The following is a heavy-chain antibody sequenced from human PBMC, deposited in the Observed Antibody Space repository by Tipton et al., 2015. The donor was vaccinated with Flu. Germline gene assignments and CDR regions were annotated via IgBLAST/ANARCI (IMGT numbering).Heavy chain of an antibody. CDR1: GDAIRSDYL. CDR2: IFRTGSG. CDR3: ARGAEKLLKRFGEPVGWFDP. J-gene: IGHJ5*02. D-gene: IGHD3-16*01. Sequence: TLSLTCSVSGDAIRSDYLWGWIRQPPGRGLEWIGNIFRTGSGYLNPSLKSRVAMSIDTSKNQFSLKLRSVTAADTADYYCARGAEKLLKRFGEPVGWFDPWSQGILVTVST. V-gene: IGHV4-38-2*02.